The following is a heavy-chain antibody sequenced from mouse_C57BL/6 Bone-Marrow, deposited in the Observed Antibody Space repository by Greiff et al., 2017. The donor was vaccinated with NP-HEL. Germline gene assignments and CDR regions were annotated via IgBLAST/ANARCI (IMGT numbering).Heavy chain of an antibody. Sequence: EVKLVESGAELVRPGASVKLSCTASGFNIKDDYMHWVKQRPEQGLEWIGWIDPENGDTEYASKFQGKATITADTSSNTAYLQLSSLTSEDTAVYYCTPYYYGSSPYYAMDYWGQGTSVTVSS. CDR1: GFNIKDDY. CDR3: TPYYYGSSPYYAMDY. J-gene: IGHJ4*01. D-gene: IGHD1-1*01. CDR2: IDPENGDT. V-gene: IGHV14-4*01.